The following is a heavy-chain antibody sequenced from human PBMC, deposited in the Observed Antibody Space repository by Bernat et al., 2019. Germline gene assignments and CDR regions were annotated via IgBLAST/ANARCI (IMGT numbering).Heavy chain of an antibody. J-gene: IGHJ6*03. CDR1: GFTFSTYA. CDR2: VSNSGGRT. CDR3: AKGLGGNGIFYYYMDV. Sequence: EVQLLESGGGLVQPGGSLRLSCAASGFTFSTYAMTWVRQAPGKGLEWLSGVSNSGGRTYYAGSVKGRFTISRDNSKNTLYLQMISLRVEDSAVYYCAKGLGGNGIFYYYMDVWGKGTTVTVSS. V-gene: IGHV3-23*01. D-gene: IGHD3-16*01.